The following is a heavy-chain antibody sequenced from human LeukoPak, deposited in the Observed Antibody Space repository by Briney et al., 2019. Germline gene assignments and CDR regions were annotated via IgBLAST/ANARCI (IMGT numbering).Heavy chain of an antibody. CDR1: GGTFSSYA. CDR3: VTNRRDGYTDY. D-gene: IGHD5-24*01. CDR2: IIPIFGTA. V-gene: IGHV1-69*05. J-gene: IGHJ4*02. Sequence: ASVKVSCKASGGTFSSYAISWVRQAPGQGLEWMGGIIPIFGTANHAQKFQGRVTITTDESTSTAYMELSSLRSEDTAVYYCVTNRRDGYTDYWGQGTLVTVSS.